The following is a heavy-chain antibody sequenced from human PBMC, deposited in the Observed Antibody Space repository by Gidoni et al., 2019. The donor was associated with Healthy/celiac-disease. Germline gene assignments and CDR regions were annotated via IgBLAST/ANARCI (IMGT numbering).Heavy chain of an antibody. Sequence: EVQLVESGGGLVQPGRSLRLSCTASGFTFGDYAMSWVRQAPGKGLEWVGFIRSKAYGGTTEYAASVKGRFTISRDDSKSIAYLQMNSLKTEDTAVYYCTRDLSPGCSSCPHRRIYGMDVWGQGTTVTVSS. CDR3: TRDLSPGCSSCPHRRIYGMDV. CDR2: IRSKAYGGTT. V-gene: IGHV3-49*04. J-gene: IGHJ6*02. CDR1: GFTFGDYA. D-gene: IGHD6-13*01.